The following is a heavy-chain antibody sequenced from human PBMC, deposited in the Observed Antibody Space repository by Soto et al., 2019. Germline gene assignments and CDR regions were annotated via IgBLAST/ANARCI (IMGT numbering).Heavy chain of an antibody. D-gene: IGHD2-2*01. CDR3: ARDLPVLGYCSSTSCPHWYFDL. CDR2: IYHSGST. Sequence: QVQLQESGPGLVKPSGTLSLTCAVSSGSISSSNWWSWVRQPPGKGLEWIGEIYHSGSTNYNPSLKSRVPISVDKSKNQFSLKLSSVTAADTAVYYCARDLPVLGYCSSTSCPHWYFDLWGRGNLVTVSS. V-gene: IGHV4-4*02. J-gene: IGHJ2*01. CDR1: SGSISSSNW.